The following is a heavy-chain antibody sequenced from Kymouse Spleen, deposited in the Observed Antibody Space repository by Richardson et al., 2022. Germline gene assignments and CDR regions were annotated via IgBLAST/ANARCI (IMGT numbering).Heavy chain of an antibody. CDR2: IYHSGST. V-gene: IGHV4-4*02. CDR1: GGSISSSNW. J-gene: IGHJ4*02. D-gene: IGHD3-10*01. CDR3: ARVGAYYGSGSYYPFFDY. Sequence: QVQLQESGPGLVKPSGTLSLTCAVSGGSISSSNWWSWVRQPPGKGLEWIGEIYHSGSTNYNPSLKSRVTISVDKSKNQFSLKLSSVTAADTAVYYCARVGAYYGSGSYYPFFDYWGQGTLVTVSS.